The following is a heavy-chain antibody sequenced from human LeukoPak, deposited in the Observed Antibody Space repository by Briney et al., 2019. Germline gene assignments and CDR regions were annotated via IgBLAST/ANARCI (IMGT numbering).Heavy chain of an antibody. CDR3: ARGRGYGLYYMDV. Sequence: SETLSLTCTVSGGSISTYYWTWVRQPAGQGLEWIGRIHSTGSANYNPSLKSRVTMSTDTSNNRFSLKLTSVTAADTAAYYCARGRGYGLYYMDVWGKGTTVTVSS. CDR1: GGSISTYY. CDR2: IHSTGSA. V-gene: IGHV4-4*07. J-gene: IGHJ6*03. D-gene: IGHD3-16*01.